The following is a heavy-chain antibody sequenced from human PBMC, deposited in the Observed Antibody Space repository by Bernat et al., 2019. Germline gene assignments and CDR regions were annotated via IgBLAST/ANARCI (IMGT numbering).Heavy chain of an antibody. D-gene: IGHD3-10*01. CDR2: IYYSGST. CDR1: GGSISSSSYY. Sequence: QLQLQESGPGLVKPSETLSLTCTVSGGSISSSSYYWGWIRQPPGKGLEWIGSIYYSGSTYYNPSLKSRVTISVDTSKNQFSLKLSSVTAADTAVYYCARDRGTGSGSYSVPRVGQKTLGPYYYGMDVWGQGTTVTVSS. V-gene: IGHV4-39*02. CDR3: ARDRGTGSGSYSVPRVGQKTLGPYYYGMDV. J-gene: IGHJ6*02.